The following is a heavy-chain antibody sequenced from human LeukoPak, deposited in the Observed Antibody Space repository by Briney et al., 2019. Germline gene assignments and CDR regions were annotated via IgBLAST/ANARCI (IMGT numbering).Heavy chain of an antibody. CDR2: IYYSGST. V-gene: IGHV4-30-4*01. CDR1: GGSISSGDYY. J-gene: IGHJ3*02. D-gene: IGHD2-2*01. CDR3: AREPVVVPAARHDAFDI. Sequence: SETLSLTCTVSGGSISSGDYYWSWIRQPPGKGLEWSGYIYYSGSTYYNPSLKSRVTISVDTSKTQFSLKLSSVTAADTAVYYCAREPVVVPAARHDAFDIWGQGTLVTVSS.